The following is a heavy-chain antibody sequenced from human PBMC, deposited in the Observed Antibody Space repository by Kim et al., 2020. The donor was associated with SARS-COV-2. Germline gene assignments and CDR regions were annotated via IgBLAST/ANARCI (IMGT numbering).Heavy chain of an antibody. Sequence: GGSLRLSCSASGFTFSSYAMHWVRQAPGKGLEYVSAISSNGGSTYYADSVKGRFTISRDNSKNTLYLQMSSLRAEDTAVYYCVKGAFYDSNGYHYWYFDLWGRGTLVTVSS. CDR3: VKGAFYDSNGYHYWYFDL. J-gene: IGHJ2*01. CDR2: ISSNGGST. CDR1: GFTFSSYA. D-gene: IGHD3-22*01. V-gene: IGHV3-64D*09.